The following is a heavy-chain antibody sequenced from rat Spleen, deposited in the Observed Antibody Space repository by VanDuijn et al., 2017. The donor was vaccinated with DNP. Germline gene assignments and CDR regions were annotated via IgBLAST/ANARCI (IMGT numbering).Heavy chain of an antibody. V-gene: IGHV2-4*01. CDR3: TRERERESLGYSSYIAY. D-gene: IGHD1-2*01. CDR1: GFSLTRDG. Sequence: QVQLKESGPGLVQPSQTLSLTCTVSGFSLTRDGVTWVRQPPGKGLEWIAPMSSGGSTYYNSALKSRLSISKDTSKSQVFLKMNSLQTEDTAIYYCTRERERESLGYSSYIAYWGQGVMVTVSS. CDR2: MSSGGST. J-gene: IGHJ2*01.